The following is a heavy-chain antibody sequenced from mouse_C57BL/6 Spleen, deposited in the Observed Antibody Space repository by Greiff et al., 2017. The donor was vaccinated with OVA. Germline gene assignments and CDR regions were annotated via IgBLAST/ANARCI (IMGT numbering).Heavy chain of an antibody. CDR1: GYSITSGYY. CDR3: ARMGSTLVFDY. D-gene: IGHD2-2*01. J-gene: IGHJ2*01. CDR2: ISYDGSN. V-gene: IGHV3-6*01. Sequence: EVHLVESGPGLVKPSPSLSLTCSVTGYSITSGYYWNWIRQFPGNKLEWMGYISYDGSNNYNPSLKNRISITRDTSKNQFFLKLNSVTTEDTATYYCARMGSTLVFDYWGQGTTLTVSS.